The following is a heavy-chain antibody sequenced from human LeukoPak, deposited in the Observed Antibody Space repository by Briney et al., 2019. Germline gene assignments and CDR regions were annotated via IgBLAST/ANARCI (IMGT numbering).Heavy chain of an antibody. V-gene: IGHV3-30*02. CDR2: IRYDGSNK. CDR1: GFTFSSYG. CDR3: AKDLWMGTMIVVVPDYGIDY. D-gene: IGHD3-22*01. Sequence: GGSLRLSCAASGFTFSSYGMHWVRQAPGKGLEWVAFIRYDGSNKYYADSVKGRFTISRDNSKNTLYLQMNSLRAEDTAVYYCAKDLWMGTMIVVVPDYGIDYWGQGTLVTVSS. J-gene: IGHJ4*02.